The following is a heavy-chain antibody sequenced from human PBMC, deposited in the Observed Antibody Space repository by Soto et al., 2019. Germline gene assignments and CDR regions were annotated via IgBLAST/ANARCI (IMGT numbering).Heavy chain of an antibody. V-gene: IGHV3-23*01. D-gene: IGHD3-9*01. Sequence: EVQLLESGGGLVQPGGSLRLSCGASGFTFSTYAMSWVRQAPGKGLERVAGISDSGDRTYHADSVKGRLTISRDNSKNPLFLQMISLRVEDTATYYCAKGFGSDWSYFDYWGQGDLVIVSS. J-gene: IGHJ4*02. CDR1: GFTFSTYA. CDR2: ISDSGDRT. CDR3: AKGFGSDWSYFDY.